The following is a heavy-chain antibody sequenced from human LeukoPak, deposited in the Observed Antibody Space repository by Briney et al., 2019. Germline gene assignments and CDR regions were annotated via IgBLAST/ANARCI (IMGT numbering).Heavy chain of an antibody. CDR3: ARELVDTAMDVWFDP. CDR2: INAGNGNT. J-gene: IGHJ5*02. CDR1: GYTFTSYA. D-gene: IGHD5-18*01. V-gene: IGHV1-3*01. Sequence: ASVKVSCKASGYTFTSYAMHWVRQAPGQRLEWMGWINAGNGNTKYSQKFQGRVTITRDTSASTAFMELSSLRSEDTAVYYCARELVDTAMDVWFDPWGQGTLVTVSS.